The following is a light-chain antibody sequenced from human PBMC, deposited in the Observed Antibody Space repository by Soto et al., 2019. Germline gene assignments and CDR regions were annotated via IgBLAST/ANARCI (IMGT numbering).Light chain of an antibody. CDR2: DVS. Sequence: DIQMTQSPSSLSASVGDRVTITCQASQDISNYLNWYQQKPGKAPKILIYDVSVLEAGVPSRFSGGGSGTHFTLTISSLQAEDAATYYCQQFDALPLTFAGGTKVQIK. V-gene: IGKV1-33*01. J-gene: IGKJ4*02. CDR3: QQFDALPLT. CDR1: QDISNY.